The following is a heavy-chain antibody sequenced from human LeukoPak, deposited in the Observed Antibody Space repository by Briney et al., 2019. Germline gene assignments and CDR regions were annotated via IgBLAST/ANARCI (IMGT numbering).Heavy chain of an antibody. CDR2: IKSKTDGGTT. CDR1: GFTFSDAW. Sequence: GGSLRLSCAASGFTFSDAWMSWVRQAPGKGLEWVGRIKSKTDGGTTDYAAPVKGRFIISRDDSKNTLYLQMSSLKTEDTAVYYCTTDLTSLRCGGHCTFDYWGQGALVTVSS. D-gene: IGHD2-21*01. J-gene: IGHJ4*02. V-gene: IGHV3-15*01. CDR3: TTDLTSLRCGGHCTFDY.